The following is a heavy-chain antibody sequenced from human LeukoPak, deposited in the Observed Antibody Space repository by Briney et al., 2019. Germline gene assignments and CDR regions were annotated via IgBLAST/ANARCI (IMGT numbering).Heavy chain of an antibody. CDR3: ARAYCSSTSCYTDPYNWFDP. V-gene: IGHV4-4*02. J-gene: IGHJ5*02. CDR1: GGSISSSNW. D-gene: IGHD2-2*02. CDR2: IYHSGST. Sequence: SGTLSLTCAVSGGSISSSNWWSWVRQPPGKGLEWIGEIYHSGSTNYNPSLKSRVTISVDKSKNQFSLKVSSVTAADTAVYYCARAYCSSTSCYTDPYNWFDPWGQGTLVTVSS.